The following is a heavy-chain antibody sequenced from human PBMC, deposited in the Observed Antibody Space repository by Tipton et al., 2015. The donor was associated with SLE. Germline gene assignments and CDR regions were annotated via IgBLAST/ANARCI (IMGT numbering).Heavy chain of an antibody. V-gene: IGHV4-61*02. CDR1: GGSISSGSYY. CDR3: ASIARVYCGGDCYTFDY. D-gene: IGHD2-21*01. CDR2: IYTSGST. Sequence: TLSLTCTVSGGSISSGSYYWSWIRQPAGKGLEWIGRIYTSGSTNYNPSLKSRVTISVDTSKNQFSLKLSSVTAADTAVYYCASIARVYCGGDCYTFDYWGQGTLVTVSS. J-gene: IGHJ4*02.